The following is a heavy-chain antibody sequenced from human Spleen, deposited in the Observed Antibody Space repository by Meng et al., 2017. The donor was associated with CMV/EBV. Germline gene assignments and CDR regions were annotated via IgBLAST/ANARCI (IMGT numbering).Heavy chain of an antibody. V-gene: IGHV1-2*02. CDR3: ARGCSSTSCYPNWYFDL. CDR1: GYTFTGYY. J-gene: IGHJ2*01. D-gene: IGHD2-2*01. CDR2: INPNSGGT. Sequence: ASVKVSCKASGYTFTGYYMHWVRQAPGQGLEWMGWINPNSGGTNYAQKFQGRVTMTRDTSISTAYMELSRLRSDDTAVYYCARGCSSTSCYPNWYFDLWGRGTLVTVSS.